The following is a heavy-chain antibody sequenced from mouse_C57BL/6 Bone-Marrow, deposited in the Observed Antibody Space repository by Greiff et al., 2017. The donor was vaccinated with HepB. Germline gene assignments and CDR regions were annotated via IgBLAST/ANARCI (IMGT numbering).Heavy chain of an antibody. Sequence: QVQLQQPGAELVKPGASVKMSCKASGYTFTSYWITWVKQRPGQGLEWIGDIYPGSGSTNYNEKFKSKATLTVDTSSSTAYMQLSSLTSEDSAVYYCAKERADDGYRFAYWGQGTLVTVSA. D-gene: IGHD2-3*01. CDR2: IYPGSGST. CDR3: AKERADDGYRFAY. J-gene: IGHJ3*01. V-gene: IGHV1-55*01. CDR1: GYTFTSYW.